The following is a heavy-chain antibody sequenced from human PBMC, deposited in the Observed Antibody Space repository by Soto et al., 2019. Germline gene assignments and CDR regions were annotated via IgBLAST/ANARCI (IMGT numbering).Heavy chain of an antibody. CDR1: GGTFSSYA. Sequence: ASVKVSCKASGGTFSSYAISWVRQAPGQALEWMGGIIPIFGTANYAQKFQGRVTITADESTSTAYMEPSSLRSEDTAVYYCVRDSSGIYDSSGYYFDYSGQGSLVTVS. D-gene: IGHD3-22*01. J-gene: IGHJ4*02. CDR2: IIPIFGTA. V-gene: IGHV1-69*13. CDR3: VRDSSGIYDSSGYYFDY.